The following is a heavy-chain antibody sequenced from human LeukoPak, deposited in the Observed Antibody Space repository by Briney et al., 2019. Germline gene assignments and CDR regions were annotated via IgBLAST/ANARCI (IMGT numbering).Heavy chain of an antibody. J-gene: IGHJ3*02. CDR2: IWYDGSNK. D-gene: IGHD2-15*01. Sequence: QPGRSLRLSCAASGFAFSTYAMYWVRQAPGKGLEWVTVIWYDGSNKYYADSVKGRFTISRDNSKNTLYLQMNSLRAGDTAVYYCARGAYCSDDSCPGAFDIWGQGTMVTLSS. V-gene: IGHV3-33*01. CDR1: GFAFSTYA. CDR3: ARGAYCSDDSCPGAFDI.